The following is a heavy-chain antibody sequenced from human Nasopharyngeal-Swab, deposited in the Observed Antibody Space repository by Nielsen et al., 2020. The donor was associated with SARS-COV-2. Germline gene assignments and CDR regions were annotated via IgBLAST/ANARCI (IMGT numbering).Heavy chain of an antibody. CDR2: IKQDGSGE. J-gene: IGHJ4*02. D-gene: IGHD5-24*01. Sequence: GESLKISCAAPGFTFSNYWMSWVRQAPGKGLEWVANIKQDGSGEYYLDSVKGRFTISRDNTNNSLYLQMHSLRVEDTAVYYCVRDAEMATIINGPAEFDYWGQGSLVTVSS. CDR1: GFTFSNYW. V-gene: IGHV3-7*01. CDR3: VRDAEMATIINGPAEFDY.